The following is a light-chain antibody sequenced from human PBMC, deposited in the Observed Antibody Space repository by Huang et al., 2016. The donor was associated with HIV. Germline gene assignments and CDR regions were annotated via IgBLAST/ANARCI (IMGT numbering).Light chain of an antibody. J-gene: IGKJ2*01. CDR2: AAS. Sequence: PGERATLSCRTTQSVNSDLAWYQQKPGQAPRLLIYAASTRATGVPARFSGSGSGTEFTLTISGRQSEDFAIYYCQQYNHWPPYTFGQGTKVEIK. CDR3: QQYNHWPPYT. CDR1: QSVNSD. V-gene: IGKV3-15*01.